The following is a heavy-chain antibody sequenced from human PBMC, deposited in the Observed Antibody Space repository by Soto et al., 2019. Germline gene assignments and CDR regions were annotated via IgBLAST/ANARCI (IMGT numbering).Heavy chain of an antibody. V-gene: IGHV4-34*01. CDR1: GGSFSDY. CDR3: ARRLCSSTTCHFDY. D-gene: IGHD2-2*01. Sequence: QVQLQQWGAGLLKPSETLSLTCAVYGGSFSDYWSWIRQPPGKGLEWIGEINHSGSTNYNRSLKRRVTISVDTSKNQFSMNLTSVTAADTAVYYCARRLCSSTTCHFDYWGQGTLVTVSS. J-gene: IGHJ4*02. CDR2: INHSGST.